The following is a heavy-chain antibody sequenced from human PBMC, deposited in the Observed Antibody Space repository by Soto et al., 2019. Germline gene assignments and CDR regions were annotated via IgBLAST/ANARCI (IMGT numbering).Heavy chain of an antibody. CDR3: ARDRGSFNDY. J-gene: IGHJ4*02. D-gene: IGHD3-10*01. Sequence: SETLSLTCTVSGGSISSGGYYWSWIRQHPGKGLEWIGYIYYSGSTYYNPSLKSRVTISVDTSKNQFSLKLSSVTAADTAVYYCARDRGSFNDYWGQGTLVTVSS. CDR1: GGSISSGGYY. CDR2: IYYSGST. V-gene: IGHV4-31*03.